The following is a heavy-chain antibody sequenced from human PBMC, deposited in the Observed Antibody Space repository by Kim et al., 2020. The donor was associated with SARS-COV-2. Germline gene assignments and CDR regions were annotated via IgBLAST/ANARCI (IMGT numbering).Heavy chain of an antibody. V-gene: IGHV3-23*01. CDR3: AKGKGVIKGAFDM. J-gene: IGHJ3*02. Sequence: ADSVKDRFTISNDNSNITLYLKMNSLRADDTAVYYCAKGKGVIKGAFDMWGQGTMVIVSS. D-gene: IGHD3-10*01.